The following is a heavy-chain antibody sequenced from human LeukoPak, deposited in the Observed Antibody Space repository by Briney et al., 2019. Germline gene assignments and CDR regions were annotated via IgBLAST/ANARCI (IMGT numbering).Heavy chain of an antibody. Sequence: PSETLSLTCTVSGYSISSGYYWGWIRQPPGKGLEWIGSIYQSGSTNYNPSLKSRVTISVDTSKNQFSLKLSSVTAADTAVYYCARGLARIRIAAAGTFDYWGQGTLVTVSS. CDR2: IYQSGST. CDR1: GYSISSGYY. CDR3: ARGLARIRIAAAGTFDY. V-gene: IGHV4-38-2*02. J-gene: IGHJ4*02. D-gene: IGHD6-13*01.